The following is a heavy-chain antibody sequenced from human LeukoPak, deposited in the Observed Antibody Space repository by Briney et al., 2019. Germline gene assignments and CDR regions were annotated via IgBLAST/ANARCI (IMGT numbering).Heavy chain of an antibody. CDR1: GFTFSGYS. CDR2: ISYDGSNK. Sequence: GGSLRLSCAASGFTFSGYSMYWVRQAPDKGLEWVAVISYDGSNKYYADSVKGRFTISRDNSKNTLYLQMNSLRAEDTAVYYCAKDRGSYYYYYGMDVWGQGTTVTVSS. CDR3: AKDRGSYYYYYGMDV. D-gene: IGHD1-26*01. J-gene: IGHJ6*02. V-gene: IGHV3-30*04.